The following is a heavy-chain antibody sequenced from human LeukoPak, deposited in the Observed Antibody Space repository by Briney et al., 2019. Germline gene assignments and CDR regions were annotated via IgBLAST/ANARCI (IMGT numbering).Heavy chain of an antibody. CDR3: AREGQLWPSFDY. Sequence: SETLSPTCTVSGGSISSYYRSWIRQPAGKGLEWIGRIYTSGSTNYNPSLKSRVTMSVDTSKNQFSLKLSSVTAADTAVYYCAREGQLWPSFDYWGQGTLVTVSS. J-gene: IGHJ4*02. CDR2: IYTSGST. CDR1: GGSISSYY. V-gene: IGHV4-4*07. D-gene: IGHD5-18*01.